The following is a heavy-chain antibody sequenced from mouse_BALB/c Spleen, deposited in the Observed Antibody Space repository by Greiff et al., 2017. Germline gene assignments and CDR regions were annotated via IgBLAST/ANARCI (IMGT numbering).Heavy chain of an antibody. CDR2: ISTYYGDA. CDR1: GYTFTDYA. CDR3: ARGGDYDGRDYFDY. Sequence: VQLQQSGAELVRPGVSVKISCKGSGYTFTDYAMHWVKQSHAKSLEWIGVISTYYGDASYNQKFKGKATMTVDKSSSTAYMELARLTSEDSAIYYCARGGDYDGRDYFDYWGQGTTLTVSS. D-gene: IGHD2-4*01. J-gene: IGHJ2*01. V-gene: IGHV1S137*01.